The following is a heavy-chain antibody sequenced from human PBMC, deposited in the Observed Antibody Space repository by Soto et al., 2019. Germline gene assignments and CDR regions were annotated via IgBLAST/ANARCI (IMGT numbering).Heavy chain of an antibody. J-gene: IGHJ6*01. CDR2: FDPEDGET. D-gene: IGHD2-21*02. V-gene: IGHV1-24*01. CDR1: GYTLTELS. Sequence: ASVKVSCKVSGYTLTELSMHWVRQAPGKGLEWLGGFDPEDGETLYAQKFQGRVTMTRDTSTDTAYMELTSLKSEDTAFYYCVRSPDDLRHGLDVLGQGTTVTGSS. CDR3: VRSPDDLRHGLDV.